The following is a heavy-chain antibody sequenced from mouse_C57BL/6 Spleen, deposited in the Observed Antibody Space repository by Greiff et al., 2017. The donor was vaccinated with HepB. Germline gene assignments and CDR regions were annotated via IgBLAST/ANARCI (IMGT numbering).Heavy chain of an antibody. CDR1: GYSITSGYY. CDR3: ARERVYYDSYIDY. J-gene: IGHJ2*01. Sequence: EVQLQESGPGLVKPSQSLSLTCSVTGYSITSGYYWNWIRQFPGNKLEWMGYISYDGSNNYNPSLKNRISITRDTSKNQFFLKLNSVTTEDTATYYCARERVYYDSYIDYWGQGTTLTVSS. D-gene: IGHD2-4*01. V-gene: IGHV3-6*01. CDR2: ISYDGSN.